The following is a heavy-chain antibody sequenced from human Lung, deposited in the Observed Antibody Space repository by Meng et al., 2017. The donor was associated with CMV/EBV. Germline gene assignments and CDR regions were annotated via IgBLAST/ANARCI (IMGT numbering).Heavy chain of an antibody. CDR1: GGSISSGGYY. CDR2: IHSSGST. Sequence: VQAQESGPGLVKPSQTLSLTCTVSGGSISSGGYYWSWIRQHPGKGLEWIGYIHSSGSTYYNPSLRSRLTISVDTSKNQFSLKLSSVTAADTAVYYCARASYGSGSPLGESWFDPWGQGTLVTVSS. J-gene: IGHJ5*02. CDR3: ARASYGSGSPLGESWFDP. V-gene: IGHV4-31*03. D-gene: IGHD3-10*01.